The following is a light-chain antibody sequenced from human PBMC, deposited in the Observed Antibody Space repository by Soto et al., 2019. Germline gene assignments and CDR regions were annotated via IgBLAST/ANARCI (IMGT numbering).Light chain of an antibody. CDR1: SSNIGAGYD. CDR2: GNS. V-gene: IGLV1-40*01. CDR3: QSYDSSLSHSV. J-gene: IGLJ1*01. Sequence: QSVLTQPPSVSGAPGQRVTISCTGSSSNIGAGYDVHWYQQLPGTAPKLLIYGNSNRPSGVPDRFSGSKSGTSASLAITGIQAEDEADYYCQSYDSSLSHSVFGTRTKVTVL.